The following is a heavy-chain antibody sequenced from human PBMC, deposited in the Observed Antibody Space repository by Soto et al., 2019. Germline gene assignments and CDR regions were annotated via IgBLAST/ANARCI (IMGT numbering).Heavy chain of an antibody. CDR2: IYYGGTT. CDR3: ARGRIAVVPAAIKNRFDP. D-gene: IGHD2-2*01. Sequence: SDTLSLTFIVSGCTLSPNYWAWIRQPPGKGLEWVGYIYYGGTTSYNPSLDSRVTISLETSKSQISLRLSSVTAADTAVYYCARGRIAVVPAAIKNRFDPRGQGTLVTVPS. V-gene: IGHV4-59*12. CDR1: GCTLSPNY. J-gene: IGHJ5*02.